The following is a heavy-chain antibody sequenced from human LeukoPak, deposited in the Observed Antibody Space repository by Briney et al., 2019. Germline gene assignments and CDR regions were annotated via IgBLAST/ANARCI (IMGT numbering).Heavy chain of an antibody. CDR3: ARYSGTFSNSYFDC. V-gene: IGHV3-66*01. D-gene: IGHD1-26*01. Sequence: PGGSLRLSCAASGFTVSSNDMSWVRQAPGKGLEWVSLIYSGRSTYYADSVKGRFIISRDNSKNTLYLQMNRLRAEDTAVYYCARYSGTFSNSYFDCWGQGTLVTVSS. J-gene: IGHJ4*02. CDR1: GFTVSSND. CDR2: IYSGRST.